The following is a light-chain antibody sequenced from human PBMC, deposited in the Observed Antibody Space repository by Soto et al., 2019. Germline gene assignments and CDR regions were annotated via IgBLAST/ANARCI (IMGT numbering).Light chain of an antibody. CDR1: QSVSSN. CDR2: GAS. V-gene: IGKV3-15*01. Sequence: EILMTQSPDTLSVSPGERATLCCRASQSVSSNLAWYQQKPGQAPRLLIYGASTRATGIPARFSGSGSGTEFTLTISSLQSEDFAVYYCQQYNNWPPITFGQGTRLEIK. J-gene: IGKJ5*01. CDR3: QQYNNWPPIT.